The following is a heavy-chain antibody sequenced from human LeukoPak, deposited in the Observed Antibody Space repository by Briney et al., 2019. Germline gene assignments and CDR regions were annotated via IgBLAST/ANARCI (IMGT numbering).Heavy chain of an antibody. CDR1: GFTFSSYA. D-gene: IGHD3-22*01. Sequence: GGSLRLSCAASGFTFSSYAMSWVRQAPGKGLEWVSAISGSGGSTYYADSVKGRFTISRDNSKNTLYLQMNSLRAEDTAVYYCAKSESRIVAVITLFDYWGQGTLVTVSS. CDR2: ISGSGGST. V-gene: IGHV3-23*01. CDR3: AKSESRIVAVITLFDY. J-gene: IGHJ4*02.